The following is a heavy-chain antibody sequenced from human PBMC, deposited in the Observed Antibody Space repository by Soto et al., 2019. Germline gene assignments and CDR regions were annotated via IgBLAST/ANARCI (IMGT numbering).Heavy chain of an antibody. D-gene: IGHD1-1*01. CDR2: ISSNGGST. CDR1: GFTFSSYA. J-gene: IGHJ6*03. V-gene: IGHV3-64*01. Sequence: ESGGGLVQPRGSLRLSCAASGFTFSSYAMHWVRQAPGKGLEYVSAISSNGGSTYYANSVKGRFTISRDNSKNTLYLQMGSLRAEDMAVYYCARTGTTYYYYYYMDVWGKGTTVTVSS. CDR3: ARTGTTYYYYYYMDV.